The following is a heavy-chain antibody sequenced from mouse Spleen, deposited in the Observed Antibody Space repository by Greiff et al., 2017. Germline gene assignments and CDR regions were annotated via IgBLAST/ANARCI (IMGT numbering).Heavy chain of an antibody. Sequence: QVQLQQPGAELVKPGASVKLSCKASGYTFTSYWMQWVKQRPGQGLEWIGEIDPSDSYTNYNQKFKGKATLTVDTSSSTAYMQLSSLTSEDSAVYYCATNHYGSSAMDYWGQGTSVTVSS. V-gene: IGHV1-50*01. CDR2: IDPSDSYT. CDR1: GYTFTSYW. D-gene: IGHD1-1*01. CDR3: ATNHYGSSAMDY. J-gene: IGHJ4*01.